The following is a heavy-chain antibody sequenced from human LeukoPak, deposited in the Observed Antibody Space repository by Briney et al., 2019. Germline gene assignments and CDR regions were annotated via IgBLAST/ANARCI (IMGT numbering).Heavy chain of an antibody. D-gene: IGHD3-16*01. CDR1: GYTFTSYD. J-gene: IGHJ6*03. Sequence: ASVKVSCKASGYTFTSYDINWVRQATGQGLEWMGWMNPNSGNTNYAQKLQGRVTMTTDTSTSTAYMELRSLRSDDTAVYYCARDLGSYYMDVWGKGTTVTVSS. CDR3: ARDLGSYYMDV. V-gene: IGHV1-18*01. CDR2: MNPNSGNT.